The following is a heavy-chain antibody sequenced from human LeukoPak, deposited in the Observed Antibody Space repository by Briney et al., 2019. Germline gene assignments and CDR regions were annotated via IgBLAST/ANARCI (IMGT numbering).Heavy chain of an antibody. CDR1: GFSLSTSGVR. Sequence: ESGPTLVKPTQTLTLTCTFSGFSLSTSGVRVGWIRQPPGKALEWLALIYWDDDKRYSPSLKSRLTITMDTSKNQVVLTMTNMDPVDTATYYCAHSWQTNYYGSSGPLGYWGQGTLVTVSS. CDR2: IYWDDDK. V-gene: IGHV2-5*02. CDR3: AHSWQTNYYGSSGPLGY. D-gene: IGHD3-22*01. J-gene: IGHJ4*02.